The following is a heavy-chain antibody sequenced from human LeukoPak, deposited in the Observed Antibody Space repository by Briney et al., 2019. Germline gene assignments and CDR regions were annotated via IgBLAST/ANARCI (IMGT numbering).Heavy chain of an antibody. CDR2: IYPGDSDT. CDR1: GYSFTSYW. D-gene: IGHD1-1*01. Sequence: GESLKISCKGSGYSFTSYWIGWVRPMPGKGLGWMGIIYPGDSDTRYRPSFQGQVTLSPDKSHGTAYLPWSSLKASDTAMYYCARQLERNYFDYWGHGTLVTVSS. V-gene: IGHV5-51*01. J-gene: IGHJ4*01. CDR3: ARQLERNYFDY.